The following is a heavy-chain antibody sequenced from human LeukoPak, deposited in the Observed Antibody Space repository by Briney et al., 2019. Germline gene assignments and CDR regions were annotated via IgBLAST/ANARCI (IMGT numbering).Heavy chain of an antibody. V-gene: IGHV3-30*02. CDR3: AKDSAVAGTFPGGPGVDY. CDR1: GFTFSNYG. CDR2: IRYDGSTK. J-gene: IGHJ4*02. D-gene: IGHD6-19*01. Sequence: GGSLRLSCAASGFTFSNYGMHWVRQAPGKGLEWVAFIRYDGSTKYYADSVKGRFTISRDNSKNTLDLQMNSLRAEDTAVYYCAKDSAVAGTFPGGPGVDYWGQGTLVIVSS.